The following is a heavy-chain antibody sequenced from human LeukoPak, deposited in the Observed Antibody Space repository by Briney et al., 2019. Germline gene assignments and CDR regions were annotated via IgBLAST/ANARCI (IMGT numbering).Heavy chain of an antibody. CDR2: ISSSGYTM. CDR1: GFTFSSYE. D-gene: IGHD3-10*01. Sequence: GGSLRLSCAASGFTFSSYEMNWVRQAPGKGLEWVSYISSSGYTMYYADSVKGRLTISRDNSKNTLYLQMNSLRAEDTAVYYCAKDQGPYGSGSPEDYWGQGTLVTVSS. V-gene: IGHV3-48*03. J-gene: IGHJ4*02. CDR3: AKDQGPYGSGSPEDY.